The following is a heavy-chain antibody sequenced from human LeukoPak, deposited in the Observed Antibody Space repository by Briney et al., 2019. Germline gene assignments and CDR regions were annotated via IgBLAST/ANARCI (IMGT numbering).Heavy chain of an antibody. J-gene: IGHJ3*02. D-gene: IGHD1-1*01. CDR1: GFTFSSYW. V-gene: IGHV3-7*01. CDR3: ARDGILTYAFDI. Sequence: GGSLRLSCSASGFTFSSYWMSWVRQAPGKGLEWMANIKQDGSYQNYVDSVRGRFTISRDNAKDSLFLQMNSLRAEDTAVYFCARDGILTYAFDIWGQGTMVTVSP. CDR2: IKQDGSYQ.